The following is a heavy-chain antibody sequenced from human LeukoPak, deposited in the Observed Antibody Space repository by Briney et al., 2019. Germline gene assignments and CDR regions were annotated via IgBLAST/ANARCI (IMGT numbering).Heavy chain of an antibody. Sequence: ASVKVSCKASGGTFSSYAISWVRQAPGQGLEWMGWISAYNGNTNYAQKLQGRVTMTTDTSTSTAYMEPRSLRSDDTAVYYCARIDGSGYFDYWGQGTLVTVSS. D-gene: IGHD3-22*01. CDR1: GGTFSSYA. V-gene: IGHV1-18*01. CDR3: ARIDGSGYFDY. J-gene: IGHJ4*02. CDR2: ISAYNGNT.